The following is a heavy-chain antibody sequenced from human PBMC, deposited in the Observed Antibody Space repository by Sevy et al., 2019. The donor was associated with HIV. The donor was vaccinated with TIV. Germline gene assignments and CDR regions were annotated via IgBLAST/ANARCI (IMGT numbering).Heavy chain of an antibody. CDR3: ALDSNAYDV. D-gene: IGHD3-22*01. J-gene: IGHJ3*01. V-gene: IGHV1-69*06. Sequence: ASVKVSCKASGGTFNRYGINWVRQAPGQGLEWMGGIIPISGTANYEQKFHGRVTITANKSTRKVNMELSSLRSEDTAEYYWALDSNAYDVWGQGTMVTVSS. CDR2: IIPISGTA. CDR1: GGTFNRYG.